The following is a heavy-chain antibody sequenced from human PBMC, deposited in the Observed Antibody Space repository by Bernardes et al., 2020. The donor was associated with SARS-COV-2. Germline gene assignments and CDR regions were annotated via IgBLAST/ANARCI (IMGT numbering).Heavy chain of an antibody. CDR3: ARGRGDYFDY. V-gene: IGHV1-18*01. J-gene: IGHJ4*02. D-gene: IGHD4-17*01. CDR1: GYTFLNYV. Sequence: ASVQDSCKASGYTFLNYVISWLRPAPAQGLEWMGWISVNNGNIKYAQKLQGRVTMTTDTSTSTAYMEVRSLRADDTAVYYCARGRGDYFDYWGQGTLVTVSS. CDR2: ISVNNGNI.